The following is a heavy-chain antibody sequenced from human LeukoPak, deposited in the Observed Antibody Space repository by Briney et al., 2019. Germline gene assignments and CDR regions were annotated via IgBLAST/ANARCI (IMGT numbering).Heavy chain of an antibody. Sequence: SETLSLTCAVYGGSFSGYYWSWIRQPPGKGLEWIGEINHSGSTNYNPSLKSRVTISVDTSKNQFSLKLSSVTAADTAVYYCARDRGGYQNDYWGQGTLVTVSS. CDR1: GGSFSGYY. CDR3: ARDRGGYQNDY. J-gene: IGHJ4*02. V-gene: IGHV4-34*01. D-gene: IGHD5-18*01. CDR2: INHSGST.